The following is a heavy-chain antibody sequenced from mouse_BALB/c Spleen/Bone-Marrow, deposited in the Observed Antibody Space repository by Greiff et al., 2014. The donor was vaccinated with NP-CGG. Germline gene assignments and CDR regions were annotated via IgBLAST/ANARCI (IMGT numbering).Heavy chain of an antibody. CDR1: GFNIKDTY. CDR2: IDPANGNT. CDR3: ARYYYGSSYAMDY. J-gene: IGHJ4*01. D-gene: IGHD1-1*01. Sequence: VQLQQSGAELVKPGASVKLSCTASGFNIKDTYMHWVKQRPEQGLEWIGRIDPANGNTKYDPKFQGKATITADTFSNTAYLQLSSLTSEDTAVYYCARYYYGSSYAMDYWGQGTSVTVSS. V-gene: IGHV14-3*02.